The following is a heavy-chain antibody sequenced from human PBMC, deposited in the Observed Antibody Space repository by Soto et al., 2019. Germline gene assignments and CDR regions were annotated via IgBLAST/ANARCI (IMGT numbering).Heavy chain of an antibody. CDR1: GYTFTGYS. CDR3: ARDSSTALFDY. V-gene: IGHV7-4-1*01. Sequence: QVQLVQSGSELKEPGASVKVSCKASGYTFTGYSINWVRQAPGQGLEWMGWIATNTGNPTYAQGFTGRFVFSLDTSFNTAYLQIYSLKAEDTAVYYCARDSSTALFDYWGQGTLVTASS. J-gene: IGHJ4*02. D-gene: IGHD2-2*01. CDR2: IATNTGNP.